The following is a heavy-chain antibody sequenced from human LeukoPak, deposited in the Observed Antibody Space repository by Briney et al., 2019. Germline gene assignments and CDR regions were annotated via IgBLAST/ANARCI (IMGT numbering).Heavy chain of an antibody. V-gene: IGHV3-9*01. Sequence: GRSLRLSCAASGFTFDDYAMHWVRQAPGKGLEWVSGISWNSGSIGYADSVKGRFTISRDNAKNSLYLQMNSLRAEDTALYYCAKDISYYDSSGYALDYWVQGTLVTVSS. CDR3: AKDISYYDSSGYALDY. CDR1: GFTFDDYA. D-gene: IGHD3-22*01. J-gene: IGHJ4*02. CDR2: ISWNSGSI.